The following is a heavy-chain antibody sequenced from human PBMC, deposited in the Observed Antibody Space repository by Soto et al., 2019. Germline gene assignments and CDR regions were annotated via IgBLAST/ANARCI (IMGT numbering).Heavy chain of an antibody. D-gene: IGHD6-13*01. CDR2: ISSSGGTT. CDR3: ARHPERIAEIGWFDP. Sequence: PGGSLRLSSAASGFSFRTYSMNWVRQAPGKGLEWVSTISSSGGTTYYADSVKGRFTISRDNAKNSLYLQMNSLRAEDTAVYYCARHPERIAEIGWFDPWGQGTLVTVSS. CDR1: GFSFRTYS. V-gene: IGHV3-48*01. J-gene: IGHJ5*02.